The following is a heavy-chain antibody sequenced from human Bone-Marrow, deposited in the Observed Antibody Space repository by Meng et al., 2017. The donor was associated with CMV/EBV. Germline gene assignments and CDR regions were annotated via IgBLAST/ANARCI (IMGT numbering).Heavy chain of an antibody. D-gene: IGHD3-22*01. CDR3: ARDEFHYDSSGNSHYGMDV. CDR2: INKDRSEK. Sequence: GESLKICCAGSGFTFSAYAMSWVRQAPGKGLEWVANINKDRSEKYYVDSVKGRFTISRDNAKNSLFLQMNSLRAEDTAVYYCARDEFHYDSSGNSHYGMDVWGQGTTVTVSS. CDR1: GFTFSAYA. J-gene: IGHJ6*02. V-gene: IGHV3-7*01.